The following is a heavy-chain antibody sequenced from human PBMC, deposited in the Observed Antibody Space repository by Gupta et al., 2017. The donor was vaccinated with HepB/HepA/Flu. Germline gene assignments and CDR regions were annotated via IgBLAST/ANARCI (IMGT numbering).Heavy chain of an antibody. J-gene: IGHJ4*02. CDR2: ISGSGGTT. CDR1: GFTFSSYA. CDR3: AKLNDFWSSSPSYYFDF. Sequence: PGGSLRLSCAASGFTFSSYAMSWVRQAPGKGLEWVSAISGSGGTTYYADSVKGRFTISRDNSKNTLFLQMNSLRAEDTAVYYCAKLNDFWSSSPSYYFDFWGQGTLVTVSS. V-gene: IGHV3-23*01. D-gene: IGHD3-3*01.